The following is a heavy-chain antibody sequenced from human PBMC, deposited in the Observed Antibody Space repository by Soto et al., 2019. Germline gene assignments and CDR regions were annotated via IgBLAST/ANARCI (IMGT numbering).Heavy chain of an antibody. CDR1: GGSVNGYY. Sequence: SETLSLTCAVYGGSVNGYYWNWIRQPPGKGLEWIGESNHTGGTHYNPSLKSRVTMSVDTSKNQFSLRLSSVTAADTAIYYCATRITVFGLLIPPLDHWGQGTQVTVSS. CDR2: SNHTGGT. D-gene: IGHD3-3*01. CDR3: ATRITVFGLLIPPLDH. J-gene: IGHJ5*02. V-gene: IGHV4-34*01.